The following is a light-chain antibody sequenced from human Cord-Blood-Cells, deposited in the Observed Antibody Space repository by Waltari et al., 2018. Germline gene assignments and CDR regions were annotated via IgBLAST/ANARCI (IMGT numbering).Light chain of an antibody. CDR3: SSYAGSNNYV. J-gene: IGLJ1*01. CDR1: SSDVGGYNY. V-gene: IGLV2-8*01. CDR2: EVS. Sequence: QSALTQPPSASGSPGPSVTISCTGPSSDVGGYNYASWYQQHPGKAPKLMIYEVSKRPSGVPDRFSGSKSGNTAALTVSGLQAEDEADYYCSSYAGSNNYVFGTGTKVTVL.